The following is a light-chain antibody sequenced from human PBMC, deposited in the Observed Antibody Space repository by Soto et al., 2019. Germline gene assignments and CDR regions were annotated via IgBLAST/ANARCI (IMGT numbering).Light chain of an antibody. V-gene: IGLV2-14*01. CDR1: SSDIGGYNY. CDR3: TSYTSSTTNYV. CDR2: EVS. Sequence: QLVLTQPASVSGSPGQSITFSCTGTSSDIGGYNYVSWYQQHPGKAPKLMIYEVSNRPSGVSDRFSGSKSGNTASLTISGLQAEDEADYYCTSYTSSTTNYVFGTGTKLTVL. J-gene: IGLJ1*01.